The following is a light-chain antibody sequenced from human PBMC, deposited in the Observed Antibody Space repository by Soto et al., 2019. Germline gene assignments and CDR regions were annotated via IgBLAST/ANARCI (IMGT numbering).Light chain of an antibody. V-gene: IGKV1-5*01. Sequence: DIQMTQSPSTLSASVGDRVTITCRASQSISSWLAWYQQKPGKAPKLLIYDASSLESGVPSRFSGSGSGTEFTLTISSLQPDDFATYCCQQYNSYGTFGQGTKLEIK. J-gene: IGKJ2*02. CDR3: QQYNSYGT. CDR1: QSISSW. CDR2: DAS.